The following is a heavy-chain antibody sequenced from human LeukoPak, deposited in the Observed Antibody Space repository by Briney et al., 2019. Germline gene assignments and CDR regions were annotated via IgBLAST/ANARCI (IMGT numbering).Heavy chain of an antibody. CDR2: ISPLGVST. V-gene: IGHV3-23*01. CDR3: AKMPSTEIYYFYYMDV. D-gene: IGHD2-2*01. J-gene: IGHJ6*03. Sequence: GGSLRLSCADSGVTFSSYTMNWVRQAPGKGLEWVSGISPLGVSTYYADSVKGRFTISRDNSKNTLYLHMDRLGTADTAVYYCAKMPSTEIYYFYYMDVWGKGTTVTVSS. CDR1: GVTFSSYT.